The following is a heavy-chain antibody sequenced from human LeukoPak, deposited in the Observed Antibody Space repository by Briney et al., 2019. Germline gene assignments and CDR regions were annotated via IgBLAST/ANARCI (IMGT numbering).Heavy chain of an antibody. V-gene: IGHV4-34*01. D-gene: IGHD2-2*01. J-gene: IGHJ4*02. CDR2: INHSGST. Sequence: SETLSLTCAVYGGSFSGYYWSWIRQPPGKGLEWIGEINHSGSTNYNPSLKSRVTISVDTSKNQFSLKLSSVTAADTAVYYCARYQLLRDFDYWGQGTLVTVSS. CDR1: GGSFSGYY. CDR3: ARYQLLRDFDY.